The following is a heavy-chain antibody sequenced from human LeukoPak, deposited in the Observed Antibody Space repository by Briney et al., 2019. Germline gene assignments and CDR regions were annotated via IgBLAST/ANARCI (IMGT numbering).Heavy chain of an antibody. D-gene: IGHD6-19*01. V-gene: IGHV4-34*01. CDR1: GGSFSGYY. J-gene: IGHJ4*02. CDR3: AREGVGYSSGRYSSQAPDY. CDR2: INHSGST. Sequence: SETLSLACAVYGGSFSGYYWSWIRQPPGKGLEWIGEINHSGSTNYNPSLKSRVTISVDTSKNQFSLKLSSVTAADTAVYYCAREGVGYSSGRYSSQAPDYWGQGTLVTVSS.